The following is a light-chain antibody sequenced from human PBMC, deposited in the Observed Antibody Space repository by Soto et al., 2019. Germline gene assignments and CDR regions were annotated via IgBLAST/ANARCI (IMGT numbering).Light chain of an antibody. CDR1: QSVSNN. CDR2: GAS. CDR3: QQYGSSIT. V-gene: IGKV3-20*01. J-gene: IGKJ5*01. Sequence: EIVMTQSPATLSVSPGERATVPCRASQSVSNNLAWYQQKAGQAPRLLIYGASSRATGIPDRFSGSGSGTDFTLTISRLEPEDFAVYYCQQYGSSITFGQGTRLEI.